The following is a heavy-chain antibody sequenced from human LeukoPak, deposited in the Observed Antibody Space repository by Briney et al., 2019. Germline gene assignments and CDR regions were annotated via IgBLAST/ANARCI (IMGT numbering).Heavy chain of an antibody. CDR3: AREPPRYNWNDGGVWFDP. V-gene: IGHV1-69*01. Sequence: GASVTVSCKASGGTFSIYAISWVRQAPGQGLEWMGGIIPIFGTANYAQKFQGRVTITADESTSTAYMELSSLRSEDTAVYYCAREPPRYNWNDGGVWFDPWGQGTLVTVSS. CDR1: GGTFSIYA. J-gene: IGHJ5*02. D-gene: IGHD1-1*01. CDR2: IIPIFGTA.